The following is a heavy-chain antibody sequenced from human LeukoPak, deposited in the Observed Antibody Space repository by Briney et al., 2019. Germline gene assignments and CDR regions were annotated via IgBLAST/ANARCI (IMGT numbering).Heavy chain of an antibody. CDR1: GFTFSSYW. J-gene: IGHJ4*02. CDR3: AKAQRYSGYDLGLFDY. D-gene: IGHD5-12*01. V-gene: IGHV3-43*02. Sequence: GGSLRLSCAASGFTFSSYWMSWVRQAPGKGLEWVSLISGDGGSTYYADSVKGRFTISRDNSKNSLYLQMNSLRTEDTALYYCAKAQRYSGYDLGLFDYWGQGTLVTVSS. CDR2: ISGDGGST.